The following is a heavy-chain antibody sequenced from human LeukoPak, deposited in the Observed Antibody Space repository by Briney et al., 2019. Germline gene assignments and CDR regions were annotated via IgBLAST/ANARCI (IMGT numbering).Heavy chain of an antibody. D-gene: IGHD3-16*02. CDR3: ARDLQTGGMIAFGGVITPGDY. V-gene: IGHV1-2*02. Sequence: ASVKVSCKASGYTFTDYYMHWVRQAPGQGLEWMGWISPNSGGANYAQKSQGRVTMTRDTSISTAYMELSRLRSDDTAVYYCARDLQTGGMIAFGGVITPGDYWGQGTLVTVSS. CDR2: ISPNSGGA. CDR1: GYTFTDYY. J-gene: IGHJ4*02.